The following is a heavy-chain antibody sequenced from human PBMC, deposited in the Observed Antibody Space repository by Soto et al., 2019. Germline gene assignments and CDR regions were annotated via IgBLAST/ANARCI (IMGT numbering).Heavy chain of an antibody. D-gene: IGHD1-20*01. CDR1: GFTFSNAW. CDR3: TRSSITYYYYGMDV. J-gene: IGHJ6*02. V-gene: IGHV3-15*01. Sequence: GGSLRLSCAASGFTFSNAWMSWVRQAPGKGLEWVGRIKSKTDGGTTDYAAPVKGRFTISRDDSKNTLYLQMNSLKTEDTAVYYRTRSSITYYYYGMDVWGQGTTVPVSS. CDR2: IKSKTDGGTT.